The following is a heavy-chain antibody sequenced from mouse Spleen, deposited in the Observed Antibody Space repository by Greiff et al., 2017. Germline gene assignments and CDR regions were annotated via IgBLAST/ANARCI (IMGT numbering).Heavy chain of an antibody. CDR3: AKPLYYDYDEGLFAY. V-gene: IGHV14-3*01. Sequence: VQLQQSVAELVRPGASVKLSCTASGFNIKNTYMHWVKQRPEQGLEWIGRIDPANGNTKYAPKFQGKATITADTSSNTAYLQLSSLTSEDTAIYYCAKPLYYDYDEGLFAYWGQGTLVTVSA. CDR1: GFNIKNTY. CDR2: IDPANGNT. J-gene: IGHJ3*01. D-gene: IGHD2-4*01.